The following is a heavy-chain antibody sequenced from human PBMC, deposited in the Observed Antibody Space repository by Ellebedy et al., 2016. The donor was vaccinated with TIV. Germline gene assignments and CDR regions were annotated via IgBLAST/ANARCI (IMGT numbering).Heavy chain of an antibody. CDR1: GFSFGDYA. CDR2: IRTKQSGGTI. D-gene: IGHD6-13*01. CDR3: AMAPSGSRNFDF. V-gene: IGHV3-49*03. J-gene: IGHJ4*02. Sequence: GGSLRLSXIGSGFSFGDYAMSWFRQAPGKGLEWVSFIRTKQSGGTIEFAASLKDRFTISRDDSKGIAYLQMDSLKVEDTALYYCAMAPSGSRNFDFWGQGTLVTVSS.